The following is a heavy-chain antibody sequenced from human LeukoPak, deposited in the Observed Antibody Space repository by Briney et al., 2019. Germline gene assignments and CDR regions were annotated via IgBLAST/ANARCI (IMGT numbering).Heavy chain of an antibody. CDR2: IFYTGST. CDR1: GGSIYSHH. Sequence: SATLSLTCTVSGGSIYSHHWSWIRPPPGKGQEWIGYIFYTGSTNYNPSLNSRVTISVDTLKNQFSLKLNSVTAADTAVYYCAGGSNWFDPWGQGTLVTVSS. V-gene: IGHV4-59*11. CDR3: AGGSNWFDP. J-gene: IGHJ5*02.